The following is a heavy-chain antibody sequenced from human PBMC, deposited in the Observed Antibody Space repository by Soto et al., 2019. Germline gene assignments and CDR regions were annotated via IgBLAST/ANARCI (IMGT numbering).Heavy chain of an antibody. CDR2: IKVDSGYT. Sequence: QLQLVQSAAEVKKPGASVRVSCKAYGYPFIKYGISWIRQAPEQGLEWMGWIKVDSGYTNYAQKFQGRVTMTADTSSDTAFMELWSLRLDDPALYFCATSSDTGFDPWGQGTLVSVSS. J-gene: IGHJ5*02. CDR3: ATSSDTGFDP. V-gene: IGHV1-18*04. CDR1: GYPFIKYG. D-gene: IGHD3-9*01.